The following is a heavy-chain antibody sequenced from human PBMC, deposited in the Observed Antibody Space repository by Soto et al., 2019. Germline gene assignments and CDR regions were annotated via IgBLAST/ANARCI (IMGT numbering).Heavy chain of an antibody. D-gene: IGHD6-13*01. Sequence: QVQLVQSGAEVKKPGASVKVSCKASGYTFTSYALHWVRQAPGQRLEWMGWVNAGNGNTKYSQKFQGRVTITRDTSASTAYMELSSLRSEDTAVYYCARVIAAAADFDYWGQGTLVTVSS. CDR1: GYTFTSYA. J-gene: IGHJ4*02. CDR3: ARVIAAAADFDY. V-gene: IGHV1-3*01. CDR2: VNAGNGNT.